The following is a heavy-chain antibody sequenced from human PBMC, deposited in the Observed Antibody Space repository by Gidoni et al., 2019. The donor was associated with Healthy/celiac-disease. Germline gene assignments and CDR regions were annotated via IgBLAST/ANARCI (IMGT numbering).Heavy chain of an antibody. V-gene: IGHV3-30*02. J-gene: IGHJ4*02. CDR1: GFTFSSYG. CDR2: IRYDGSNK. CDR3: AKDWSGRLNTYFSSGWVPYFDY. D-gene: IGHD6-19*01. Sequence: QVQLVESGCAVVQPGGSLRLSCAAAGFTFSSYGMHCARQAPGKGLEWVALIRYDGSNKYYADSVKGRFTISRDNSKNTLYLQMNSLRAEDTAVYYCAKDWSGRLNTYFSSGWVPYFDYWGQGTLVTVSS.